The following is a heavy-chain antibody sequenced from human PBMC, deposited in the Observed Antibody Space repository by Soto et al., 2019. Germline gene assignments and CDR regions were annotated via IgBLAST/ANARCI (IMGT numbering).Heavy chain of an antibody. CDR1: GGTFSSYA. CDR2: IIPIFGTA. Sequence: SVKVSCKASGGTFSSYAISWVRQAPGQGLEWMGGIIPIFGTANYAQKFQGRVTITADESTSTAYMELSSLRSEDTAVYYGARGPFRDAAMAKGRHYYYGMDVWGQGTTVTFSS. CDR3: ARGPFRDAAMAKGRHYYYGMDV. J-gene: IGHJ6*02. V-gene: IGHV1-69*13. D-gene: IGHD5-18*01.